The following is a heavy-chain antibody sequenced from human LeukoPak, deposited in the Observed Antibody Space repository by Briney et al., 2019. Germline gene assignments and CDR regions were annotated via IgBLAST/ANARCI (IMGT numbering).Heavy chain of an antibody. V-gene: IGHV3-20*04. Sequence: GGSLRLSCAASGFSFDDYGMSWVRQAPGQGLEWVSGINWNGGSTGYADSVKGRFAISRDNAKNSLYLQMNSLRAEDTAVYYCARRYSNGYDFWGQGTLVTVSS. CDR3: ARRYSNGYDF. D-gene: IGHD6-19*01. J-gene: IGHJ4*02. CDR2: INWNGGST. CDR1: GFSFDDYG.